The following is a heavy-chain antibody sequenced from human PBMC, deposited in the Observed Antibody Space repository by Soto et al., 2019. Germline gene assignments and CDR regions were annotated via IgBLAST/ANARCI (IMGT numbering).Heavy chain of an antibody. CDR2: IIPIFGTA. V-gene: IGHV1-69*12. J-gene: IGHJ5*02. Sequence: QVQLVQSGAEVKKPGSSVKVSCKASGGTFSSYAISWVRQAPGQGLEWMGGIIPIFGTANYAQKFQGRVTITEDXRTSTXXRELSSLRSEATAVYDCANGRNSDFWLTQPNWFDPWGQGTLVTVSS. D-gene: IGHD3-3*01. CDR1: GGTFSSYA. CDR3: ANGRNSDFWLTQPNWFDP.